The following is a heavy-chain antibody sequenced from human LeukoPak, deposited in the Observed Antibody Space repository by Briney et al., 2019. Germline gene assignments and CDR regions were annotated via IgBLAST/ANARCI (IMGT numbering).Heavy chain of an antibody. CDR3: ARDLHGGWTWDY. D-gene: IGHD6-19*01. CDR2: IHPSDGDT. Sequence: GGSVTVSCKASGYIFTSCLMHWVRQAPGQGFEWMGKIHPSDGDTDYAQRFQGRLTLTRDSSTTTVYMEVSSLRSEDTAVYYCARDLHGGWTWDYWGQGTLVTVSS. V-gene: IGHV1-46*01. J-gene: IGHJ4*02. CDR1: GYIFTSCL.